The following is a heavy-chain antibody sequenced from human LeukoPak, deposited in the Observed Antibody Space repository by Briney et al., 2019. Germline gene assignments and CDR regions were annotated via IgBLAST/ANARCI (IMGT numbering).Heavy chain of an antibody. CDR1: GDSIDNYY. V-gene: IGHV4-4*07. Sequence: PSETLSLTCTVSGDSIDNYYWNWIRQPAGKGLEWIGRFYASGSTNYNPSPKSRVTMSVDTSKNQFSLKLSSVTAADTAVYYCARDRTVTHAFDIWGQGTMVTVSS. CDR3: ARDRTVTHAFDI. D-gene: IGHD4-17*01. CDR2: FYASGST. J-gene: IGHJ3*02.